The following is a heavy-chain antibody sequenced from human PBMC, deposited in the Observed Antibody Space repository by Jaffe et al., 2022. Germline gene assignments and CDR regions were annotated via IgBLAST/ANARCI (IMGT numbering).Heavy chain of an antibody. D-gene: IGHD6-13*01. CDR1: GGSFSGYY. CDR2: INHSGST. V-gene: IGHV4-34*01. J-gene: IGHJ4*02. CDR3: ARGRGSSWYSPTNYYFDY. Sequence: QVQLQQWGAGLLKPSETLSLTCAVYGGSFSGYYWSWIRQPPGKGLEWIGEINHSGSTNYNPSLKSRVTISVDTSKNQFSLKLSSVTAADTAVYYCARGRGSSWYSPTNYYFDYWGQGTLVTVSS.